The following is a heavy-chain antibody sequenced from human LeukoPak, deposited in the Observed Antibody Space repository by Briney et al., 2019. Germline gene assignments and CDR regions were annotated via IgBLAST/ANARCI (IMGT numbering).Heavy chain of an antibody. Sequence: GSLRLSCAASGFTFSSYWMAWVRQAPGKGLEWVANIKGDESARHRADSVEGRFTISRDNTRNSLYLQMTNLRGDDTAVYYCARDVVGSLDYWGQGTLVTVSS. V-gene: IGHV3-7*01. CDR2: IKGDESAR. CDR1: GFTFSSYW. J-gene: IGHJ4*02. D-gene: IGHD1-26*01. CDR3: ARDVVGSLDY.